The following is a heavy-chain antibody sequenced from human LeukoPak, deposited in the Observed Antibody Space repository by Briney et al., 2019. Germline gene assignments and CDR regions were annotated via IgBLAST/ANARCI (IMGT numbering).Heavy chain of an antibody. CDR1: GGSFSGYY. CDR2: INHSGST. J-gene: IGHJ4*02. D-gene: IGHD3-10*01. V-gene: IGHV4-34*01. CDR3: ARGYSMVRGAPPHLDY. Sequence: SETLSLTCAVYGGSFSGYYWSWIRQPPGKGLEWIGEINHSGSTNYNPSLKSRVTISVDTSKNQFSLKLSSATAADTAVYYCARGYSMVRGAPPHLDYWGQGTLVTVSS.